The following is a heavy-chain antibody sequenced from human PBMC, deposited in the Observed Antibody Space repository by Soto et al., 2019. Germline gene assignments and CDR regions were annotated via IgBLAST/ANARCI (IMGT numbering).Heavy chain of an antibody. J-gene: IGHJ4*02. CDR2: IDAGSATT. Sequence: EVHLLESGGGLVQSGGSLRLSCAASGFPFGSYPMGWVRQTPGKGLEWVSGIDAGSATTHYADSVQGRFSISRDNSRNTVYLQMTSLRAEDTAVYYCAKDPPLPGDYGRTYYFDSWGQGTLVTVSS. CDR3: AKDPPLPGDYGRTYYFDS. CDR1: GFPFGSYP. D-gene: IGHD4-17*01. V-gene: IGHV3-23*01.